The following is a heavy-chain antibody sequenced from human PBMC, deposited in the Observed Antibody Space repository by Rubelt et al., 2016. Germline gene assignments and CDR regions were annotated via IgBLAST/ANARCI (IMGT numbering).Heavy chain of an antibody. V-gene: IGHV4-34*01. Sequence: QVQLQQWGAGLLKPSETLSLTCAVYGGSFSGYYWSWIRQPPGKGLEWIGEINHSGSTNYNPSLKSRVTISVDTSKNQLSLKLSSVPAADTAVYYCVTYGGTYQFDDWGQGTLVTVSS. D-gene: IGHD2-21*01. CDR3: VTYGGTYQFDD. J-gene: IGHJ4*02. CDR1: GGSFSGYY. CDR2: INHSGST.